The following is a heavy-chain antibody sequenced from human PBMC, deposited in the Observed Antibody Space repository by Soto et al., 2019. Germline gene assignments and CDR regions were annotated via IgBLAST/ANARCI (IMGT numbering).Heavy chain of an antibody. V-gene: IGHV5-51*01. J-gene: IGHJ6*02. CDR2: IYPGDSDT. Sequence: GESLKISCKGSGYSFTSYWIGWVRQMPGKGLEWMGFIYPGDSDTRYSPSFQGQVTISADKSISTAYLQWSSLKASDTAVYYCAAGGISPGNYNYHAMDVWGQGTTVTVSS. CDR3: AAGGISPGNYNYHAMDV. D-gene: IGHD3-16*01. CDR1: GYSFTSYW.